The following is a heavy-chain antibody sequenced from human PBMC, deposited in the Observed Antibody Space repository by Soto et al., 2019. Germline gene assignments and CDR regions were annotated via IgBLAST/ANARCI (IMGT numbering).Heavy chain of an antibody. CDR3: ARGEEDSSGLMDAFDI. CDR2: TNPNSGGT. V-gene: IGHV1-2*02. CDR1: GYTFTVYY. J-gene: IGHJ3*02. Sequence: GASVKVSCKASGYTFTVYYMHCVLQSPLQWLDWMGCTNPNSGGTNYAQKFQGRVTMTRDTSISTAYMELSRLRSDDTAVYYCARGEEDSSGLMDAFDIWGQGTMVTVSS. D-gene: IGHD3-22*01.